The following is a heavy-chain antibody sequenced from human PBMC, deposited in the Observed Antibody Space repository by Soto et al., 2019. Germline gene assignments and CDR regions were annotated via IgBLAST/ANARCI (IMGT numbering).Heavy chain of an antibody. CDR2: IVVGSGNT. CDR3: AADQGKAYYDSSGYYYFDY. V-gene: IGHV1-58*01. CDR1: GFTFTSSA. D-gene: IGHD3-22*01. J-gene: IGHJ4*02. Sequence: SVKVSCKASGFTFTSSAVQWVRQARGQRLEWIGWIVVGSGNTNYVQKFQERVTITRDMSTSTAYMELSSLRSEDTAVYYCAADQGKAYYDSSGYYYFDYWGQGTLVTVSS.